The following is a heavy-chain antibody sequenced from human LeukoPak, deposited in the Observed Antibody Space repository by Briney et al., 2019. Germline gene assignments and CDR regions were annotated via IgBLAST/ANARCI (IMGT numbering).Heavy chain of an antibody. J-gene: IGHJ4*02. CDR1: GGSISSSSHY. CDR3: ARPNSSSWPTIDY. V-gene: IGHV4-39*01. D-gene: IGHD6-13*01. CDR2: IYHSGST. Sequence: SETLSLTCIVSGGSISSSSHYWGWIRQPPRKGLEWIGSIYHSGSTYYNPSLESRVTISVDTSKNQFSLKLSSVTAADTAVYYCARPNSSSWPTIDYWGQGTLVTVSS.